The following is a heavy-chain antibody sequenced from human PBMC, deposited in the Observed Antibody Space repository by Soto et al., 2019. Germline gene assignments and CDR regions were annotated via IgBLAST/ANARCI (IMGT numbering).Heavy chain of an antibody. Sequence: LRLSCAASGFSFSRFAIHWVRQAPGKGLEWVAVISKDGSVIYYADSVKGRFTISRDNSKSSLFLQVNSLTSEDTAVYHCARSRSGAVPDSLGFWGQGTLVTVSS. V-gene: IGHV3-30-3*01. CDR2: ISKDGSVI. D-gene: IGHD3-10*01. J-gene: IGHJ4*02. CDR3: ARSRSGAVPDSLGF. CDR1: GFSFSRFA.